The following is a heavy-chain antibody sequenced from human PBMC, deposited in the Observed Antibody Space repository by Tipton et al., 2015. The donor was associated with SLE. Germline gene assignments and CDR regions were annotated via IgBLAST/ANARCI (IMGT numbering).Heavy chain of an antibody. CDR3: ARDSDGYPDY. Sequence: SLRLSCAASGFTFSSYWIHWVRQAPGKGLVWVSRIKSGGSSIKYADSVKGRFTISTDKAKKTVYLQMNSLRAEDTAVYYCARDSDGYPDYWGQGTLVTVSS. J-gene: IGHJ4*02. V-gene: IGHV3-74*01. CDR1: GFTFSSYW. D-gene: IGHD5-24*01. CDR2: IKSGGSSI.